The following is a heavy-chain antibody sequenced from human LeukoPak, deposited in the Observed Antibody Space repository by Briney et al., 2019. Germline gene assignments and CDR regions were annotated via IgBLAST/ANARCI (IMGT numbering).Heavy chain of an antibody. D-gene: IGHD1-26*01. Sequence: SQTLSLTCTVSGGSISSGGYYWSWIRQHPGKGLEWIGYIYYSGSTHYNPSLKSRVNISVDTSKNQFSLKLSSVTAADTAVYYCARDKFGDCIVGVDDAFDIWGQGTMVTVSS. J-gene: IGHJ3*02. V-gene: IGHV4-31*03. CDR3: ARDKFGDCIVGVDDAFDI. CDR1: GGSISSGGYY. CDR2: IYYSGST.